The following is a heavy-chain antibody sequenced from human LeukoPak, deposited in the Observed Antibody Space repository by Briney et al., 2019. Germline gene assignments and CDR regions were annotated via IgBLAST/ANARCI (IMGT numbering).Heavy chain of an antibody. CDR2: ISYDGSNK. CDR1: GFTFSSYA. D-gene: IGHD4-17*01. Sequence: PGGSLRLSCAASGFTFSSYAMHWVRQAPGKGLEWVAVISYDGSNKYYADSVKGRFTISRDNSENTLYLQMNSLRAEDTAVYYCARDRYGDYALDYWGQGTLVTVSS. CDR3: ARDRYGDYALDY. V-gene: IGHV3-30-3*01. J-gene: IGHJ4*02.